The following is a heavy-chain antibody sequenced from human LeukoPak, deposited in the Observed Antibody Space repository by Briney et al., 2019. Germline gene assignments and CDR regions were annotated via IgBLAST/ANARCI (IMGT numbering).Heavy chain of an antibody. CDR2: ISWNSGSI. V-gene: IGHV3-9*01. D-gene: IGHD1/OR15-1a*01. J-gene: IGHJ6*02. CDR3: AKYSHQLTTSRDGTDV. Sequence: GRSLRLSGAASGFTFDDYAMHWVRQAPGKGLEWVSGISWNSGSIGYADSVKGRFTISRDNAKNSLYLQMNSLRAEDTALYYCAKYSHQLTTSRDGTDVWGQGTTVTVSS. CDR1: GFTFDDYA.